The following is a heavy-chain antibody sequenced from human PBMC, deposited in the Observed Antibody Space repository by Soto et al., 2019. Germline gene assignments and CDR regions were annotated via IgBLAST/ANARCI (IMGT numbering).Heavy chain of an antibody. CDR2: INHSGST. CDR3: ATLAPWGDHVFAVA. D-gene: IGHD6-19*01. V-gene: IGHV4-34*01. Sequence: PSETLSLTCAVYGGSFSGYYWNWIRQPPGKGLEWIGEINHSGSTNYSPSLKSRVTISVDTSKNQLSLNLRSTTAADTAVYYCATLAPWGDHVFAVAWGQGTLVTVSS. CDR1: GGSFSGYY. J-gene: IGHJ5*02.